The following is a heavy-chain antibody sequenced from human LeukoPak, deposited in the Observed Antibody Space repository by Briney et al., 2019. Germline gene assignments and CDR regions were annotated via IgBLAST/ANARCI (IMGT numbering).Heavy chain of an antibody. Sequence: GGSLRLSCAASGLTFSSYAMSWVRQAPGKGLEWVSAISGSGGSTYYADSVKGQFTISRDNSKNTLYLQMNSLRAEDTAVYYCAKDLSGYYLGYYFDYWGQGTLVTVSS. J-gene: IGHJ4*02. CDR1: GLTFSSYA. CDR2: ISGSGGST. CDR3: AKDLSGYYLGYYFDY. D-gene: IGHD3-9*01. V-gene: IGHV3-23*01.